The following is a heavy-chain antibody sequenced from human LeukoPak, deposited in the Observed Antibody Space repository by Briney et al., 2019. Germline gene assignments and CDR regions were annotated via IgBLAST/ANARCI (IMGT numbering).Heavy chain of an antibody. D-gene: IGHD4-23*01. CDR2: INPNSGGT. J-gene: IGHJ4*02. Sequence: ASVKVSCKASGYTFTGYYMHWVRQAPGQGLEWMGWINPNSGGTNYAQKFQGRVTMTEDTSTDTAYMELSSLRSEDTAVYYCATLRNYGGNDYWGQGTLVTVSS. V-gene: IGHV1-2*02. CDR3: ATLRNYGGNDY. CDR1: GYTFTGYY.